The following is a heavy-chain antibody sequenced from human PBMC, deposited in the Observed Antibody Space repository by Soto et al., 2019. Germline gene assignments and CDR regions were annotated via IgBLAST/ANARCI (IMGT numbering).Heavy chain of an antibody. CDR3: ARPKFSATYDS. CDR2: VYYGGRT. CDR1: RDSVSSTNYY. Sequence: SETLYLTCTVSRDSVSSTNYYWGWIRQPPGKGQEWIGSVYYGGRTYYKTSLNNQERISVDRSKKHTSRKINSVTAADSGVYYCARPKFSATYDSWGQG. D-gene: IGHD1-26*01. J-gene: IGHJ5*02. V-gene: IGHV4-39*02.